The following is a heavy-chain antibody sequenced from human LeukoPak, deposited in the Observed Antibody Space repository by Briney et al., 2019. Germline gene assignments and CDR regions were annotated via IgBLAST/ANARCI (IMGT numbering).Heavy chain of an antibody. Sequence: PSQTLSLTCTVSGGSISSGSYYWSWIRQPAGKGLEWIGRIYTSGSTNYNPSLKSRVTISVDTSKNQFSLKLSSVTAADTAVYYCAREIKGVDIVATSDEAEFDYWGQGTLVTVSS. D-gene: IGHD5-12*01. V-gene: IGHV4-61*02. CDR3: AREIKGVDIVATSDEAEFDY. CDR2: IYTSGST. CDR1: GGSISSGSYY. J-gene: IGHJ4*02.